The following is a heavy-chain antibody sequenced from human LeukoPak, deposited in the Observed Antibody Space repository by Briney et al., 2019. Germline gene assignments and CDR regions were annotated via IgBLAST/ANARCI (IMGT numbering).Heavy chain of an antibody. Sequence: GGSLRLSCAASGFTFSRYWMSWVRQAPGKGLEWVANIKQDGSEKYYVDSVKGRFTISRDNAKNSLYLQMNSLRAEDTAVYYCIPANRGPSPLSDYWGQGTLVTVSS. CDR3: IPANRGPSPLSDY. V-gene: IGHV3-7*01. J-gene: IGHJ4*02. CDR1: GFTFSRYW. CDR2: IKQDGSEK. D-gene: IGHD2/OR15-2a*01.